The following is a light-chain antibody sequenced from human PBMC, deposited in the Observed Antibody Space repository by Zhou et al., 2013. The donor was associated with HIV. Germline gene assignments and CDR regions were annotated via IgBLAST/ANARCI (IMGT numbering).Light chain of an antibody. Sequence: EIVLTQSPATLFLSPGERATLSCRASQSVSSRYLAWYQQKPGQAPRVLIYGASSRATGIPDRFSGSGSGTDFTLTINSLQPEDFATYYCQQYLSWPPTFGQGTKLESK. V-gene: IGKV3-20*01. J-gene: IGKJ2*01. CDR2: GAS. CDR1: QSVSSRY. CDR3: QQYLSWPPT.